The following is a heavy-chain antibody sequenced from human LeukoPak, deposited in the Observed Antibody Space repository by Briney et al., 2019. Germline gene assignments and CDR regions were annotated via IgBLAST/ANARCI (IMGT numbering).Heavy chain of an antibody. V-gene: IGHV3-30*04. D-gene: IGHD3-22*01. Sequence: GGSLRLSCAASGFTFSSYAMHWVRQAPGKGLEWVAVISYDGSNKYYADSVKGRFTISRDNSKNTLYLQMNSLRAEDTAVYYCARDHYYYDSSGYPPNYYYYYMDVWGKGTTVTVSS. CDR3: ARDHYYYDSSGYPPNYYYYYMDV. CDR1: GFTFSSYA. CDR2: ISYDGSNK. J-gene: IGHJ6*03.